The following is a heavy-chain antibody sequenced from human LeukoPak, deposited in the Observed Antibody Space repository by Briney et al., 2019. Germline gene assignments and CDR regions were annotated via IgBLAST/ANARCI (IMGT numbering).Heavy chain of an antibody. V-gene: IGHV4-59*08. CDR3: ARHISDYGGSPHRAFDI. J-gene: IGHJ3*02. Sequence: PSETLSLTCTVSGGSISSYYWSWIRQPPGKGLEWSGYIYYSGNTNYNPSLKSRVTISVDTSKNQFSLKLSSVTAADTAVYFCARHISDYGGSPHRAFDIWGQGTMVTVSS. D-gene: IGHD4-23*01. CDR2: IYYSGNT. CDR1: GGSISSYY.